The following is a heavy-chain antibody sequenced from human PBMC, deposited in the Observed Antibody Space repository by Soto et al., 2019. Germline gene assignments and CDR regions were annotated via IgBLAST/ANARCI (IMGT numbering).Heavy chain of an antibody. Sequence: PSETLSLTGTVSGGSVSSGGYYWSWIRQHPGTGQEFIGYMYYSGSTYYNPSLRGRINIAADSSKNQLSLQLTSVTAADTAIYYCARGLKCSGSSCSIGHGHWFDTSGQGTLVTVSS. J-gene: IGHJ5*02. V-gene: IGHV4-31*03. D-gene: IGHD2-15*01. CDR3: ARGLKCSGSSCSIGHGHWFDT. CDR2: MYYSGST. CDR1: GGSVSSGGYY.